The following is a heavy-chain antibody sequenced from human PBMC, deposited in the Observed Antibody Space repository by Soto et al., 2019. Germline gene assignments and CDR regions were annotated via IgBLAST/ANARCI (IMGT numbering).Heavy chain of an antibody. D-gene: IGHD2-15*01. J-gene: IGHJ3*02. CDR1: GFSLSTSGVG. CDR2: IYWSDDK. V-gene: IGHV2-5*01. CDR3: TRGCSGGSCYFRGAFDI. Sequence: QITLKESGPTLVKPTQTLTLTCTFSGFSLSTSGVGVGWIRQPPGKALEWLALIYWSDDKRYSPSLKSRLTITKDTSKNQVVLTMTNMDPVDTATYYCTRGCSGGSCYFRGAFDIRGQGTMVTVSS.